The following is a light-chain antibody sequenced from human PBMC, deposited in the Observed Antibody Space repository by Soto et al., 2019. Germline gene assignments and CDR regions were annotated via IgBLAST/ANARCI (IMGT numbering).Light chain of an antibody. V-gene: IGKV3-15*01. CDR2: DAS. CDR3: QQYNNWPPDRT. J-gene: IGKJ1*01. Sequence: EIVMTQSPATLSVSPGERATLSCRASQSVGSNLAWYQQKPGQAPRLLIYDASTRATGIPARFSGSGSGTEFTLTISSLQSEDFAIYSCQQYNNWPPDRTFGQGTKVEIK. CDR1: QSVGSN.